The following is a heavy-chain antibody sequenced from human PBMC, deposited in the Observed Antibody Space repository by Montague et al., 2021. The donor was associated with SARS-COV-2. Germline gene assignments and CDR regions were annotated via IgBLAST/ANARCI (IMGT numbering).Heavy chain of an antibody. J-gene: IGHJ6*02. D-gene: IGHD2-8*01. CDR1: GYSITHAYY. CDR2: IWHGGST. Sequence: SETLSLTCTVSGYSITHAYYWGWIRQPPGKGLEWIGNIWHGGSTYYNPSLKGRVTISVDTSNNQFSLKLTSVTAADTAVYYCARTSQYCTPTNCYSPNAMDVWGQGTTVTVSS. V-gene: IGHV4-38-2*02. CDR3: ARTSQYCTPTNCYSPNAMDV.